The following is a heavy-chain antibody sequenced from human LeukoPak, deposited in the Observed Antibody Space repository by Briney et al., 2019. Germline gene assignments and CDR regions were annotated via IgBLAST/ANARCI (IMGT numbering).Heavy chain of an antibody. V-gene: IGHV1-69*04. CDR2: IIPILGIA. D-gene: IGHD1-7*01. J-gene: IGHJ5*02. CDR3: ARGRITGTTGNWFDP. CDR1: GGTFSSYA. Sequence: RASVKVSCKASGGTFSSYAISWVRQAPRQGLEWMGRIIPILGIANYAQKFQGRVTITADKSTSTAYMELSSLRSEDTAVYYCARGRITGTTGNWFDPRGQGTLVTVSS.